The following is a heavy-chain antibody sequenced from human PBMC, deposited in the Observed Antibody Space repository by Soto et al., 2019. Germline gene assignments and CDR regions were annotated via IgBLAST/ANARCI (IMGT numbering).Heavy chain of an antibody. CDR1: GGSFSGYY. D-gene: IGHD3-22*01. CDR2: INHSGST. CDR3: ARDYDGSGYASWAFDY. J-gene: IGHJ4*02. V-gene: IGHV4-34*01. Sequence: QVQLQQWGAGLLKPSETLSLTCAVYGGSFSGYYWSWIRQPPGKGLEWIGEINHSGSTNYNPSLKSRVTISVDTSKNQFSLKLSSVTAADTAVYYCARDYDGSGYASWAFDYWGQGTLVTVSS.